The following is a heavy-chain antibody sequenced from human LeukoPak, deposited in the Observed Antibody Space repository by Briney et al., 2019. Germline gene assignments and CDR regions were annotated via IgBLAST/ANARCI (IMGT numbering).Heavy chain of an antibody. CDR3: ASMYFSQYLQH. J-gene: IGHJ1*01. CDR2: IGSDSKT. V-gene: IGHV3-23*01. D-gene: IGHD2-8*01. CDR1: GFTFSGFA. Sequence: GGSLRLSCAASGFTFSGFAMTWVRQAPGKGLEWVSSIGSDSKTHYSESVKGRFAISRDNSKSTLFLQMNSLRAEDTAVYYCASMYFSQYLQHWGQGTLVTVSS.